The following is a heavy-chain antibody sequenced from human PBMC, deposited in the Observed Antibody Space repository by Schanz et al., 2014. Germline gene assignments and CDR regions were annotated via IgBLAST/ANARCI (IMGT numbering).Heavy chain of an antibody. Sequence: EVQLVESGGGLVQPGGSLRLSCAASGFTLSNSDMHWVRQVTGKGLEWVSTIGYLGNTFYPDSVKGRFTVSRDSGQNSLYLQMNSLRAEDTAVYYCARVPYGSGSYWDYWGQGTLVTVSS. V-gene: IGHV3-13*01. CDR2: IGYLGNT. CDR3: ARVPYGSGSYWDY. J-gene: IGHJ4*02. CDR1: GFTLSNSD. D-gene: IGHD3-10*01.